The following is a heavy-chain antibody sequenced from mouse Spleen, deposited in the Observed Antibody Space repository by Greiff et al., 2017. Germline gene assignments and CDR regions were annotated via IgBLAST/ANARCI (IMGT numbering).Heavy chain of an antibody. CDR1: GYTFTSYW. V-gene: IGHV1-69*01. J-gene: IGHJ2*01. CDR3: ARWGGDVDY. Sequence: VQLQQPGAELVLPGASVKLSCKASGYTFTSYWMHWVKQRPGQGLEWIGEIDPSDSYTNYNQKFKGKATLTVDKSSSTAYMQLSSLTSEDSAVYYCARWGGDVDYWGQGTTLTVSS. D-gene: IGHD3-3*01. CDR2: IDPSDSYT.